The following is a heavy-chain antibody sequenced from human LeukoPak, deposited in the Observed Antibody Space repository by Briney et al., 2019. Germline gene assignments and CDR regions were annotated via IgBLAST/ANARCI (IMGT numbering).Heavy chain of an antibody. CDR3: AREGDCSSTSCSYYYYYYGMDV. V-gene: IGHV3-21*01. D-gene: IGHD2-2*01. CDR1: GFTFSSYS. CDR2: ISSSSSYM. Sequence: PGGSLRLSCAASGFTFSSYSMNWVRQAPGKGLEWVSSISSSSSYMYYADSVKGRFTISRDNAKNSLYLQMNSLRAEDTAVYYCAREGDCSSTSCSYYYYYYGMDVWGQGTTVTVSS. J-gene: IGHJ6*02.